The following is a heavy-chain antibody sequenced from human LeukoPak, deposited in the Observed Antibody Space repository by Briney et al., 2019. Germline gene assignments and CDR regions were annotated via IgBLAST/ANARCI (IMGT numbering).Heavy chain of an antibody. Sequence: GGSLRLSCAASGFTVRSNYMSWVRQAPGKGLEWVSVIYSGGRTYSADSVKGRFTISRDNSKNTLYLQMNSLRAEDTAVYYCARSGYDYVYYFDYWGQGTLVTVSS. J-gene: IGHJ4*02. CDR1: GFTVRSNY. V-gene: IGHV3-53*01. CDR3: ARSGYDYVYYFDY. CDR2: IYSGGRT. D-gene: IGHD5-12*01.